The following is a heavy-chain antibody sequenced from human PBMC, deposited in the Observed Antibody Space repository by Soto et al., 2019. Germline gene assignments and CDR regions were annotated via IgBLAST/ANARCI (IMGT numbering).Heavy chain of an antibody. CDR3: ARKSAADDY. CDR1: GGSVSSGSYY. J-gene: IGHJ4*02. V-gene: IGHV4-61*01. CDR2: IYYSGST. Sequence: QVQLQESGPGLVKPSETLSLTCTVSGGSVSSGSYYWSWIRQPPGKGLEWIGYIYYSGSTNYNPSLESRVTISVDTSKNQFSLKLSSVTAADTAVYYCARKSAADDYWGQGTLVTVSS. D-gene: IGHD2-2*01.